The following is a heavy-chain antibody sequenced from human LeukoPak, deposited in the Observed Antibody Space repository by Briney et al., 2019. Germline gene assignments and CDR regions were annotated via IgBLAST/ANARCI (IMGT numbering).Heavy chain of an antibody. CDR1: GFTFSSYA. D-gene: IGHD2-21*01. CDR2: ISGSGGST. J-gene: IGHJ4*02. V-gene: IGHV3-23*01. CDR3: AKGRGFRVCDPWDN. Sequence: GGSLRLSCAASGFTFSSYAMSWVRQAPGKGPEWVSRISGSGGSTYYKYADSVKGRFTISRDNSKNTLSLQMNSLRVEDTAVYYCAKGRGFRVCDPWDNWGQGTLITVSS.